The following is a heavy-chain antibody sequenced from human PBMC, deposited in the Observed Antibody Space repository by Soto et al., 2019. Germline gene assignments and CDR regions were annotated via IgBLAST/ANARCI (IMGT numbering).Heavy chain of an antibody. CDR1: GGSISSGGYS. CDR3: ARSRGTTVTTY. Sequence: SETLSLTCAVSGGSISSGGYSWSWIRQPPGKGLEWIGYIYHSGSTYYNPSLKSRVTISVDRSKNQFSLKLSSVTAADTAVYYCARSRGTTVTTYWGQGTLVTVSS. D-gene: IGHD4-17*01. V-gene: IGHV4-30-2*02. J-gene: IGHJ4*02. CDR2: IYHSGST.